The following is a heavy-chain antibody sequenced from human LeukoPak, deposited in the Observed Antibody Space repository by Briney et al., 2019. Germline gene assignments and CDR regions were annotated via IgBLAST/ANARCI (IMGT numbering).Heavy chain of an antibody. CDR3: ARGVQQWLTRHNWFDP. J-gene: IGHJ5*02. Sequence: SETLSLTCTVSGGSISGYYWGWIRQPPGKGLEWIGSIYHSGSTYYNPSLKSRVTISVDTSKNQFSLRLSSVTAADTAVYYCARGVQQWLTRHNWFDPWGQGTLVTVSS. V-gene: IGHV4-38-2*02. CDR2: IYHSGST. D-gene: IGHD6-19*01. CDR1: GGSISGYY.